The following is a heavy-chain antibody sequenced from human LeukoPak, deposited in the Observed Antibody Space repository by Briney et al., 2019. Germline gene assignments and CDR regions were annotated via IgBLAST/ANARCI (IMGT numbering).Heavy chain of an antibody. Sequence: ASVKVSCRASGYTFPSYGISWVRQAPGQGLEWMGWISAYNGNTNYAQKLQGRVTMTTDTSTSTAYMELRSLRSDDTAVYYCARVSSTTRRYYYFDYWGQGTLVTVSS. D-gene: IGHD2-2*01. V-gene: IGHV1-18*01. CDR3: ARVSSTTRRYYYFDY. CDR2: ISAYNGNT. CDR1: GYTFPSYG. J-gene: IGHJ4*02.